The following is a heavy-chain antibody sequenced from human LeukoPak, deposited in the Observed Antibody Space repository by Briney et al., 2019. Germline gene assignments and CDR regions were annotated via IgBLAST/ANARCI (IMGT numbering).Heavy chain of an antibody. CDR2: INHSGIT. CDR3: ARRGGVSTAASALNWFDP. CDR1: GGSFSGYY. V-gene: IGHV4-34*01. D-gene: IGHD2-2*01. J-gene: IGHJ5*02. Sequence: SETLSLTCAVYGGSFSGYYWSWIRQPPGKGLEWIGEINHSGITNYNPSLKSRVTISVDTSKNQFSLKLSSVTAADTAVYYCARRGGVSTAASALNWFDPWGQGTLVTVSS.